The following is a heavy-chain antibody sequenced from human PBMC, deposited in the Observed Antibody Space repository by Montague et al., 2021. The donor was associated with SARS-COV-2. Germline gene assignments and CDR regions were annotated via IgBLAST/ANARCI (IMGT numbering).Heavy chain of an antibody. Sequence: SETLSLTRAVSGGSITGFSWSWVQQPAGKGLEWIGRVTTSGTTNYSPSLRSRVTMSVDTSKNQFSLNLNSVTAADTAIYYCARTPTRPLSLDSWGQGTLVTVSS. CDR2: VTTSGTT. CDR3: ARTPTRPLSLDS. D-gene: IGHD6-6*01. V-gene: IGHV4-4*07. J-gene: IGHJ5*01. CDR1: GGSITGFS.